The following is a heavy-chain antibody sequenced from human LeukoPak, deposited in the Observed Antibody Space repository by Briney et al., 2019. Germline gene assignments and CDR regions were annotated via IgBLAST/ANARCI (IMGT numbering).Heavy chain of an antibody. J-gene: IGHJ3*02. CDR2: IYPGDSDT. D-gene: IGHD3-10*01. CDR3: ARRRVYYYGSGSYYWGGAFDI. CDR1: GYSFTSYW. V-gene: IGHV5-51*01. Sequence: GESLKISCKGSGYSFTSYWIGWVRQMPGKGLGWMGIIYPGDSDTRYSPSFQGQVTISADKSISTAYLQWSSLKASDTAMYYCARRRVYYYGSGSYYWGGAFDIWGQGTMVTVSS.